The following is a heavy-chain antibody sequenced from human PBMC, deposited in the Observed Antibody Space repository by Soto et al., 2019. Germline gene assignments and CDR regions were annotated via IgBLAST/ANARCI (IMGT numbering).Heavy chain of an antibody. CDR3: AREYSSSWYIGWYFDY. V-gene: IGHV4-39*01. D-gene: IGHD6-13*01. CDR1: GGSISSSSYY. Sequence: SETLSLTCTVSGGSISSSSYYWGWIRQPPGKGLEWIGSIYYSGSTCYNPSLKSRVTISVDTSKNQFSLKLSSVTAADTAVYYCAREYSSSWYIGWYFDYWGQGTLVTVYS. CDR2: IYYSGST. J-gene: IGHJ4*02.